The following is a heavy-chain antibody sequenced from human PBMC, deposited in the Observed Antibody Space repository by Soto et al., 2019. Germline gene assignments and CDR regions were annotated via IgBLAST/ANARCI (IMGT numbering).Heavy chain of an antibody. J-gene: IGHJ4*02. CDR2: VSLTGDRT. CDR1: RFDFSSYE. Sequence: EVQLLESGGGLVQPGGSLRLSCVASRFDFSSYEMSWDRQAAGKGLEWVSRVSLTGDRTNYAGSVKGRFTVSRDNFKNALYLEMDSLRPDDTAIYYCARGGGYCTPTSCAIDSWGRGTPVTVSS. CDR3: ARGGGYCTPTSCAIDS. V-gene: IGHV3-23*01. D-gene: IGHD2-8*01.